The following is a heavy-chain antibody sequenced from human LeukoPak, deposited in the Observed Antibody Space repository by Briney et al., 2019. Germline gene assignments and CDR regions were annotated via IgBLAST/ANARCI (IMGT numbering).Heavy chain of an antibody. CDR2: IWYDGSNK. V-gene: IGHV3-33*01. D-gene: IGHD3-3*01. Sequence: GRSLRLSCAASGFTFSNYGMHWVRQTPGKGLEWVAVIWYDGSNKDYGDSVKGRFTISRDNSKNTLYLQISSLRAEDTAVYYCARDRSVDYFDYWGQGTLVTVSS. CDR3: ARDRSVDYFDY. J-gene: IGHJ4*02. CDR1: GFTFSNYG.